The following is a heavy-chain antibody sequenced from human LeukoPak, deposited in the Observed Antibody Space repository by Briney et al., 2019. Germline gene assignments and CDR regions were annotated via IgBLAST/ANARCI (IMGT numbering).Heavy chain of an antibody. D-gene: IGHD2-15*01. J-gene: IGHJ1*01. CDR1: GYSFTNYW. Sequence: GESLKISCQGSGYSFTNYWIGWVRQIPGKGLDWMGIIYPHDSNPRYSPSFQGQVTFSADQSNTTAYLEWSSLKASHSAMYYCARPVAYCSGGSCNPEDFQHWGQGTPVTVSS. CDR2: IYPHDSNP. CDR3: ARPVAYCSGGSCNPEDFQH. V-gene: IGHV5-51*01.